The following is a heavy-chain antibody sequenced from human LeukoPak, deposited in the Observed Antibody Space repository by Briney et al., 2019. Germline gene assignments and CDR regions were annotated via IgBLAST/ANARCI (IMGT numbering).Heavy chain of an antibody. CDR1: GFTSSSYE. J-gene: IGHJ4*02. CDR2: ISSSGSTI. CDR3: ARAVVVMSYFDY. V-gene: IGHV3-48*03. D-gene: IGHD3-22*01. Sequence: GGSLRLSCAASGFTSSSYEMNWVRQAPGKGLEWVSYISSSGSTIYYADSVKGRFTISRDNAKNSLYLQMNSLRAEDTAVYYCARAVVVMSYFDYWGQGTLVTVSS.